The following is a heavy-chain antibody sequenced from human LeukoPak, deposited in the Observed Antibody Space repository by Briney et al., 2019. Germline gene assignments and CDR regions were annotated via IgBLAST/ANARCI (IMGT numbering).Heavy chain of an antibody. CDR3: ARVALAYCSGGSCLPDAFDV. V-gene: IGHV1-2*02. CDR2: INPNSGAT. J-gene: IGHJ3*01. Sequence: GGSVKVSCKASGYTFTGYYMHWVRQAPGQGLEWMAWINPNSGATKFAQRFQARVTMTRDTSISTAYMELSSLRSDDTAVYYCARVALAYCSGGSCLPDAFDVWGQGTMVTVSS. D-gene: IGHD2-15*01. CDR1: GYTFTGYY.